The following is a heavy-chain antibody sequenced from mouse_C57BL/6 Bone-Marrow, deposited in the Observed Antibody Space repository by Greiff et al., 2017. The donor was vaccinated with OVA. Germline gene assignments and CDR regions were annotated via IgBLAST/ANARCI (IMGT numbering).Heavy chain of an antibody. V-gene: IGHV5-17*01. J-gene: IGHJ4*01. Sequence: EVMLVESGGGLVKPGGSLKLSCAASGFTFSDYGMHWVRQAPEKGLEWVAYISSGSSTIYYADTVKGRFTISRDNAKNTLFLQMTSLRSEDTAMYYCARRTYYGNYLMDYWGQGTSVTVSS. CDR2: ISSGSSTI. D-gene: IGHD2-10*01. CDR3: ARRTYYGNYLMDY. CDR1: GFTFSDYG.